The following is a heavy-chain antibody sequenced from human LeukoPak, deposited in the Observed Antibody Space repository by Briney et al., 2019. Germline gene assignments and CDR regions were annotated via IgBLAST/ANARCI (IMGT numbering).Heavy chain of an antibody. CDR2: VSSSSSPI. CDR1: GFTFSSYS. D-gene: IGHD3-10*01. J-gene: IGHJ6*03. Sequence: GRSLRLSCAASGFTFSSYSMNWVRQAPGKGLEWVSYVSSSSSPIYYADSVKGRFTISRDNAKNSLYLQMNSLRAEDTAVYYCARDSAEGYYGLGYYYMDVWGKGTTVTVSS. V-gene: IGHV3-48*01. CDR3: ARDSAEGYYGLGYYYMDV.